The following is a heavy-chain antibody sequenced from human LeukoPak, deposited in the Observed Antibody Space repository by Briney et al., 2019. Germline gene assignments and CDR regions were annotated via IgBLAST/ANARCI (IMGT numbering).Heavy chain of an antibody. CDR1: GYTLTELS. V-gene: IGHV1-18*01. J-gene: IGHJ4*02. CDR2: ISAYNGNT. CDR3: ARDYSGGTAMVHRFDY. D-gene: IGHD5-18*01. Sequence: ASVKVSCKVSGYTLTELSMHWVRQAPGQGLEWMGWISAYNGNTNYAQKLQGRVTMTTDTSTRTAYMELRSLRSDDTAVYYCARDYSGGTAMVHRFDYWGQGTLVTVSS.